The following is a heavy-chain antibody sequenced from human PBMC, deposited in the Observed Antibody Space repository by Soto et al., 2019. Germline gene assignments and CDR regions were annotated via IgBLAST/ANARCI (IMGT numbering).Heavy chain of an antibody. CDR2: IFYSGSI. D-gene: IGHD2-15*01. CDR1: GGSIKSYY. CDR3: ARVGGAPLGAFDI. V-gene: IGHV4-59*01. Sequence: SETLSLTFSDSGGSIKSYYWSGIRQPPGRGLEWIGYIFYSGSIKYNPSLKSRVTISLDTSKNQFSLKLTSVTSADTAVYYCARVGGAPLGAFDIWGQGTTVTVSS. J-gene: IGHJ3*02.